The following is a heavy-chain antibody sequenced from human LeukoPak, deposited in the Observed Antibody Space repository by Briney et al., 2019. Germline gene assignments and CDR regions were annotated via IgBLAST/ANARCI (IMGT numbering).Heavy chain of an antibody. J-gene: IGHJ3*02. CDR3: ARDPTYRDAFDI. CDR1: GGSISSGSYY. CDR2: IYTSGST. D-gene: IGHD2-2*01. V-gene: IGHV4-61*02. Sequence: SSETLSHTCTVSGGSISSGSYYWSWIRQPAGKGLEWIGRIYTSGSTNYNPSLKSRVTISVDTSKNQFSLKLSSVTAADTAVYYCARDPTYRDAFDIWGQGTMVTVSS.